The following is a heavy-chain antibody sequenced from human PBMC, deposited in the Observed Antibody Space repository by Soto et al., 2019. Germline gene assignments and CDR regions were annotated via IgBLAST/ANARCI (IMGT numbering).Heavy chain of an antibody. J-gene: IGHJ6*02. D-gene: IGHD6-25*01. CDR2: ISYDGSNK. CDR1: GFTFSSYG. Sequence: QVQLVESGGGVVQPGRSLRLSCAASGFTFSSYGMHWVRQAPGKGLEWVAVISYDGSNKYYADSVKGRFSISRDDSKNTLYLQLNGLRAEDTAVYYCAKDRGGYSGDGMDVWGQGTTITVSS. V-gene: IGHV3-30*18. CDR3: AKDRGGYSGDGMDV.